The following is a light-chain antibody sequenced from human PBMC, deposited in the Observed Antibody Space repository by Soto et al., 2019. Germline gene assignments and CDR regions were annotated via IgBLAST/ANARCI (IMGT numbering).Light chain of an antibody. Sequence: QSALTQPASVSGSPGQSITISCTGTSGDIGSYNRVSWYQQHPGKAPKLLIYGNTNRPSGVPDRFSGSKSGTSASLAITGLQAEDEADYYCQSFDGSLSGYVFGTGTKLTVL. J-gene: IGLJ1*01. CDR1: SGDIGSYNR. CDR3: QSFDGSLSGYV. V-gene: IGLV2-14*03. CDR2: GNT.